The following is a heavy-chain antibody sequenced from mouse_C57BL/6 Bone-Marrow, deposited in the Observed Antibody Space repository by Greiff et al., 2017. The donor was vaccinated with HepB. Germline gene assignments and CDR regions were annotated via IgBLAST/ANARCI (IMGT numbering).Heavy chain of an antibody. V-gene: IGHV1-81*01. CDR1: GYTFTSYG. D-gene: IGHD1-1*01. CDR3: ARDRYYYGSSYWFAY. Sequence: VKLMESGAELARPGASVKLSCKASGYTFTSYGISWVKQRTGQGLEWIGEIYPRSGNTYYNEKFKGKATLTADKSSSPAYMELRSLTSEDSAVYFCARDRYYYGSSYWFAYWGQGTLVTVSA. J-gene: IGHJ3*01. CDR2: IYPRSGNT.